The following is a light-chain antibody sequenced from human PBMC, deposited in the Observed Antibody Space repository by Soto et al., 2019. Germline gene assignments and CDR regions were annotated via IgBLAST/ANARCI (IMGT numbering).Light chain of an antibody. J-gene: IGLJ2*01. Sequence: QSALTQPPSASGSPGQSVTISCTGTSRDVGGYNYVSWYQQHPGKAPKLMIYEVSKRPSGVPDRFSGSKSGNTASLTVSGLQAEDEDDYYCTSYAGSNNFVVFGGGTKVTVL. CDR2: EVS. V-gene: IGLV2-8*01. CDR1: SRDVGGYNY. CDR3: TSYAGSNNFVV.